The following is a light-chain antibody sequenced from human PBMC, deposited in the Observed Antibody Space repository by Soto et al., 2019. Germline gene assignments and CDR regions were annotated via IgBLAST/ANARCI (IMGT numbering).Light chain of an antibody. CDR3: QPYNNWPVT. CDR1: QSINSD. Sequence: ETVRTQSPATLSVSPGETNRLSCRASQSINSDVAWYQQKVGQTPSLLIHGAYTRATGIAARFSGSGSGTEFTITISGLQSEDFDTYYCQPYNNWPVTVGGGTKVEIK. CDR2: GAY. V-gene: IGKV3D-15*01. J-gene: IGKJ4*01.